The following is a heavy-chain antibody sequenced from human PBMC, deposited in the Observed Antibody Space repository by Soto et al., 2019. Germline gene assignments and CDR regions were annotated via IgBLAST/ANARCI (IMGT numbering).Heavy chain of an antibody. CDR2: IYYSGST. Sequence: QVQLQESGPGLVKPSETLSLTCTVSGGSISSYYWSWIRQPPGKGLEWIGYIYYSGSTNYNPSLKSRVTISVDTSKNQFSLKLSSVTAADTAVYYCARANGSGYYYRFDYWGQGTLVTVSS. CDR1: GGSISSYY. V-gene: IGHV4-59*01. J-gene: IGHJ4*02. D-gene: IGHD3-22*01. CDR3: ARANGSGYYYRFDY.